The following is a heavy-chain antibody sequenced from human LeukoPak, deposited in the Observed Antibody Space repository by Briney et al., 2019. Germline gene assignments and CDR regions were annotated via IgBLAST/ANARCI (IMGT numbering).Heavy chain of an antibody. CDR2: ISHSGSP. CDR3: ARLVRVEMPTIGAWFDP. Sequence: SETLSLTCGVYDGSFSDYDWNWIRQPPGKGLEWIGEISHSGSPNYSPSLKSRVTISIDTSKNQFSLKLTSVTAADTAVYFCARLVRVEMPTIGAWFDPWGQGTLVTVSS. CDR1: DGSFSDYD. V-gene: IGHV4-34*01. J-gene: IGHJ5*02. D-gene: IGHD5-24*01.